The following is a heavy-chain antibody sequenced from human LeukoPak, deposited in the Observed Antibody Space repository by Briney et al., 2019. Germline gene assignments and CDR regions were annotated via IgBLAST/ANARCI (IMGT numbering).Heavy chain of an antibody. D-gene: IGHD3-10*01. V-gene: IGHV1-18*01. Sequence: ASVKVSCKASGYTFTSYGISWVRQAPGQGLEWMGWISAYNGNTNYAQKLQGRVTMTTDTSTSTAYMELRSLRSDDTAVYYCARVLLSMVRGVIIQTTLDFDYWGQGTLVTVSS. CDR1: GYTFTSYG. J-gene: IGHJ4*02. CDR2: ISAYNGNT. CDR3: ARVLLSMVRGVIIQTTLDFDY.